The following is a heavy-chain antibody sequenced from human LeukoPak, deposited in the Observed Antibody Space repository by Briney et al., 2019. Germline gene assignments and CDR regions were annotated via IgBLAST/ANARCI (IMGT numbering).Heavy chain of an antibody. D-gene: IGHD6-13*01. CDR3: ARESPRRSSWCFDY. J-gene: IGHJ4*02. Sequence: GGSLRLSCAASGFTFSSYGMDWVRQAPGKGLEWVAVIWYDGSNKYYADSVKGRFTISRDNSKNTLYLQMNSLRAEDTAVYYCARESPRRSSWCFDYWGQGTLVTVSS. CDR2: IWYDGSNK. V-gene: IGHV3-33*01. CDR1: GFTFSSYG.